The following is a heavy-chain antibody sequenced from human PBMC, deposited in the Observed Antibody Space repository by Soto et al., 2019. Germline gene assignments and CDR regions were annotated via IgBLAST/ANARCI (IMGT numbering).Heavy chain of an antibody. D-gene: IGHD3-16*01. Sequence: ASVNVSCKVSGYTITELSMHLVRQAPGKGLEWMGGFDPEDGETIYAQKFQGRVTMTEDTSTDTAYMELSSLRSEDTAVYYCATEVGLGGFLGKPDYWGQGTLLTVSS. CDR3: ATEVGLGGFLGKPDY. V-gene: IGHV1-24*01. CDR1: GYTITELS. J-gene: IGHJ4*02. CDR2: FDPEDGET.